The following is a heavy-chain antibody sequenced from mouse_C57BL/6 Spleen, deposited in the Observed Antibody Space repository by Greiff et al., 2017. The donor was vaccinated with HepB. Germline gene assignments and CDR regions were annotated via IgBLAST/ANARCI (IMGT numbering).Heavy chain of an antibody. Sequence: VQRVESGPELVKPGASVKISCKASGYAFSSSWMNWVKQRPGKGLEWIGRIYPGDGDTNYNGKFKGKATLTADKSSSTAYMQLSSLTSEDSAVYFCARRGYGNYEEGYAMDYWGQGTSVTVSS. D-gene: IGHD2-10*02. CDR2: IYPGDGDT. V-gene: IGHV1-82*01. CDR1: GYAFSSSW. CDR3: ARRGYGNYEEGYAMDY. J-gene: IGHJ4*01.